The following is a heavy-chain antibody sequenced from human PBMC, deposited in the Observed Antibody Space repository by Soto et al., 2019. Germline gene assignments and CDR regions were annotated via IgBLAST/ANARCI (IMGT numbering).Heavy chain of an antibody. V-gene: IGHV4-34*01. J-gene: IGHJ6*02. D-gene: IGHD6-13*01. CDR3: ARGTAAGKNYYYYYGMDV. CDR2: INHSGST. CDR1: GGSFSGYY. Sequence: QVQLQQWGAGLLKPSETLSLTCAVYGGSFSGYYWSWIRQPPGKGLEWIGEINHSGSTNYNPSLKSRVTISVDTSKNQFSLKLSSVTAADTAVYYCARGTAAGKNYYYYYGMDVWGQGTTVTVSS.